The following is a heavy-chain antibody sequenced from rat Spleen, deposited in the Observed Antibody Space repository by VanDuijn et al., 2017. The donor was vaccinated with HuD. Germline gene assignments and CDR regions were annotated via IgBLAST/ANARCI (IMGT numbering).Heavy chain of an antibody. CDR1: GFSLTSYD. CDR3: TATAGAY. J-gene: IGHJ3*01. D-gene: IGHD1-11*01. Sequence: QVQLKESGPDLVQPSQTLSLTCTVSGFSLTSYDMHWVRQPPGKGLEWMGVIWGNGNTHYNSALKSRLSISRDTSKSQVFLKMNSLQTEDTAIYFCTATAGAYWGQGTLVTVSS. V-gene: IGHV2-13*01. CDR2: IWGNGNT.